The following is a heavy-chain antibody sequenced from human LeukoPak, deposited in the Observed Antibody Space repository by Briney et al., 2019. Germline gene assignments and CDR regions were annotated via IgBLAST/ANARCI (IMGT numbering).Heavy chain of an antibody. CDR1: GYSISTGYY. CDR3: AADPYYYDSSGPSGSDY. J-gene: IGHJ4*02. V-gene: IGHV4-38-2*02. D-gene: IGHD3-22*01. CDR2: FYHGGST. Sequence: SETLSLTCTVSGYSISTGYYWDWIRQPPGKGLEWIGTFYHGGSTYYNPSLKSRVTISVDTSKNQFSLKLSSVTAADTAVYYCAADPYYYDSSGPSGSDYWGQGTLVTVSS.